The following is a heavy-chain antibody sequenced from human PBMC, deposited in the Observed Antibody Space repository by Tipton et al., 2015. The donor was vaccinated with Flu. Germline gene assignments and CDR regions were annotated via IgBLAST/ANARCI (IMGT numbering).Heavy chain of an antibody. CDR1: GDSIGSDYY. D-gene: IGHD3-22*01. J-gene: IGHJ4*02. V-gene: IGHV4-61*01. CDR2: MYYSGST. Sequence: TLSLTCVVSGDSIGSDYYWSWIRQPPGKGLEWIGYMYYSGSTKYNPSLKSRVTISIDTSKNQFSLKLTSVTAADTAVYYCARDLKWSSAYYNPFGYWGQGILVTVSS. CDR3: ARDLKWSSAYYNPFGY.